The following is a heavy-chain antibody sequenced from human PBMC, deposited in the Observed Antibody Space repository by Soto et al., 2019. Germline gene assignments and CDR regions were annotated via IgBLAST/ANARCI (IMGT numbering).Heavy chain of an antibody. Sequence: ASVKVSCKASGYTFSSYYIHWVRQAPGQGLEWMGIINPSGGSTSYAQKFQGRVTMTRDTSTSTVYMEMSSLRSEDTAVYYCARVGLYDILTGYLMDVWGQGTTVTVSS. CDR3: ARVGLYDILTGYLMDV. J-gene: IGHJ6*02. CDR1: GYTFSSYY. V-gene: IGHV1-46*01. CDR2: INPSGGST. D-gene: IGHD3-9*01.